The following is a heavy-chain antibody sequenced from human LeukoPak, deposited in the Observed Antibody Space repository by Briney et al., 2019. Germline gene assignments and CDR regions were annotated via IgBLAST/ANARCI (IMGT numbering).Heavy chain of an antibody. CDR1: GGSISSSSYY. J-gene: IGHJ4*02. CDR2: INHSGST. Sequence: SETLSLTCTVSGGSISSSSYYWSWIRQPPGKGLEWIGEINHSGSTNYNPSLKSRVTISVDTSKNQFSLKLSSVTAADTAVYYCARGEEMATIEGLYYFDYWGQGTLVTVSS. CDR3: ARGEEMATIEGLYYFDY. V-gene: IGHV4-39*07. D-gene: IGHD5-24*01.